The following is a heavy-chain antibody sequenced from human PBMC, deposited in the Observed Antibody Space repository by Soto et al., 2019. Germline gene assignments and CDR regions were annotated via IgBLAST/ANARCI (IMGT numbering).Heavy chain of an antibody. CDR1: GGTFRSYA. Sequence: SVKVSCKASGGTFRSYAISWVRQAPGQGLEWMGGIIPIFATANYAQKFQGRVTITADESTSTAYMELSSLRSEDTAVYYCAQAIAAACRDNWFDSCGQGTLVTVSS. D-gene: IGHD6-13*01. V-gene: IGHV1-69*13. CDR2: IIPIFATA. CDR3: AQAIAAACRDNWFDS. J-gene: IGHJ5*01.